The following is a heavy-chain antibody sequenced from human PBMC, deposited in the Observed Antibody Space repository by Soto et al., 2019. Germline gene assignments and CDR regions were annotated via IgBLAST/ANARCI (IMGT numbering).Heavy chain of an antibody. J-gene: IGHJ4*01. CDR2: ISYDGSNK. CDR3: AKILSEYSSSSLFDY. CDR1: RFTFRRYG. D-gene: IGHD6-6*01. V-gene: IGHV3-30*18. Sequence: QVQLVESGGGVVQPGRSLRLSCAASRFTFRRYGRHWVRQAPGKGLEWVAVISYDGSNKYYADSVKGRFTISRDNSKNTLYLQMNSLRAEDTAEYDCAKILSEYSSSSLFDYWGHVPLVTVSS.